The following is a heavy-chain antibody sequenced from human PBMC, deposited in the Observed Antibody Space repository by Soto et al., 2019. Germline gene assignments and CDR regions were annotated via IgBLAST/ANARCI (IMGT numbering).Heavy chain of an antibody. CDR2: IKQDGGEK. CDR1: GFTFSNHW. CDR3: ATQPYDTGGYHYFDY. J-gene: IGHJ4*02. V-gene: IGHV3-7*01. D-gene: IGHD3-22*01. Sequence: GGSLRLSCAASGFTFSNHWMSWVRQAPGKGLEWVANIKQDGGEKYYVDSVKGRFTISRDNAKNSLYLQMNSLRAEDTAVYYCATQPYDTGGYHYFDYWGQGTLVTVSS.